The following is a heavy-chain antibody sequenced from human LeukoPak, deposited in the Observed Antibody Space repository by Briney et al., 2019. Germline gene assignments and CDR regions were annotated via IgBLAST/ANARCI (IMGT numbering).Heavy chain of an antibody. CDR1: GFTFSNYW. Sequence: GGSLRLSCAVSGFTFSNYWMHWVRQAPGKGLVWVSRINGDGSSTNYADSVKGRFTISRDNTKNTLCLQMNSLSAEDTAVYFCTRVGRPIYDYWGQGTLVTVSS. CDR2: INGDGSST. V-gene: IGHV3-74*01. J-gene: IGHJ4*02. CDR3: TRVGRPIYDY. D-gene: IGHD3-10*01.